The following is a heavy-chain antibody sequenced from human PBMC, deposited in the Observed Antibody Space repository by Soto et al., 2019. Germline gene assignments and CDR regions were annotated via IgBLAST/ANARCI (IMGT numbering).Heavy chain of an antibody. CDR1: GYTFTSYG. D-gene: IGHD3-3*01. CDR3: ARENGVLRFLEWSP. Sequence: AXVKVSCKASGYTFTSYGIRWVRQAPGQGLEWMGWISAYNGNTNYAQKLQGRVTMTTDTSTSTAYTELRSLRSDDTAVYYCARENGVLRFLEWSPWGQGTMVTVSS. CDR2: ISAYNGNT. V-gene: IGHV1-18*01. J-gene: IGHJ3*01.